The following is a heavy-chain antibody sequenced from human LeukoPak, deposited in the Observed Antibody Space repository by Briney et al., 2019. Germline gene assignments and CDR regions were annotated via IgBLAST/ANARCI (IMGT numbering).Heavy chain of an antibody. CDR1: GGSISSYY. D-gene: IGHD3-10*01. CDR3: ARIRHSGIDYYYYGMDA. CDR2: IYYSGST. V-gene: IGHV4-59*01. J-gene: IGHJ6*02. Sequence: SETLSLTCTVSGGSISSYYWSWIRQPPGKGLEWIGYIYYSGSTNYNPSLKSRVTISVDTSKNQFSLKLSSVTAADTAVYYCARIRHSGIDYYYYGMDAWGQGTTVTVSS.